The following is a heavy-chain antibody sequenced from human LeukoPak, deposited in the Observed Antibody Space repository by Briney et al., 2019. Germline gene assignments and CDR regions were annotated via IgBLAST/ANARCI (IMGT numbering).Heavy chain of an antibody. D-gene: IGHD2-21*02. Sequence: SETLSLTCTVSGGSISSSSYYWGWIRQPPGKGLEWIGSIYYSGSTYYNPSLKSRVTISVDTSKNQFSLKLGSVTAADTAVYYCARSIDCGGDCYPEPIFDYWGQGTLVTVSS. V-gene: IGHV4-39*01. CDR1: GGSISSSSYY. J-gene: IGHJ4*02. CDR3: ARSIDCGGDCYPEPIFDY. CDR2: IYYSGST.